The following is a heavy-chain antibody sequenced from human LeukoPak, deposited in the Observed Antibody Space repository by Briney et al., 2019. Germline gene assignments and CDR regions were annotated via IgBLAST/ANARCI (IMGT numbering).Heavy chain of an antibody. V-gene: IGHV3-48*04. CDR1: GFNFRSFG. J-gene: IGHJ4*02. D-gene: IGHD3-16*01. Sequence: GRSLRLSCAASGFNFRSFGMHWVRQAPGKGLEWVPYISSGSSTIYYADSVKGRFTISRDNAKNSLYLQMNSLRAEDTAVYYCARDGGIDGGSWDYWGQGTLVTVSS. CDR3: ARDGGIDGGSWDY. CDR2: ISSGSSTI.